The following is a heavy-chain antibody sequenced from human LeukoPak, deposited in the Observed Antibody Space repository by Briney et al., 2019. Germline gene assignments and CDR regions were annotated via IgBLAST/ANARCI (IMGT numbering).Heavy chain of an antibody. J-gene: IGHJ5*02. V-gene: IGHV4-59*02. Sequence: SETLSLTCHVSGGNVTNYYWSWIRQPPGKGLERIGYASYSGSDKYNPSLRSRVTMSADASRNQFSLTLNSVTAADTAIYYCATLNIESSSGWFFRSWGQGTLVSVSS. CDR1: GGNVTNYY. CDR2: ASYSGSD. CDR3: ATLNIESSSGWFFRS. D-gene: IGHD6-19*01.